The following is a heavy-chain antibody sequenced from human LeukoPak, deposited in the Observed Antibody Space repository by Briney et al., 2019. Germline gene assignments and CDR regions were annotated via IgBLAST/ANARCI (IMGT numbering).Heavy chain of an antibody. D-gene: IGHD3-22*01. CDR2: IYTSGST. J-gene: IGHJ4*02. CDR1: GGSFSGYY. Sequence: SETLSLTCAVYGGSFSGYYWSWIRQPAGKGLEWIGRIYTSGSTNYNPSLKSRVTISVDTSKNQFSLKLSSVTAADTAVYYCARVYDSSGYQRDYWGQGTLVTVSS. CDR3: ARVYDSSGYQRDY. V-gene: IGHV4-59*10.